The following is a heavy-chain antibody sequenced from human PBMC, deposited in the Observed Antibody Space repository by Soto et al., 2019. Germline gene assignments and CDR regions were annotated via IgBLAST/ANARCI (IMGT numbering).Heavy chain of an antibody. CDR3: AAVGNLPTTLYVWGSYQPHAFDI. V-gene: IGHV1-58*01. J-gene: IGHJ3*02. CDR2: IVVGSGNT. CDR1: GFTFTSSA. D-gene: IGHD3-16*02. Sequence: QMQLVQSGPEVKKPGTSVKVSCKASGFTFTSSAVQWVRQARGQRLEWIGWIVVGSGNTNYAQKFQERVTITRDMSTSTAYMELSSLRSEDTAVYYCAAVGNLPTTLYVWGSYQPHAFDIWGQGTMVTVSS.